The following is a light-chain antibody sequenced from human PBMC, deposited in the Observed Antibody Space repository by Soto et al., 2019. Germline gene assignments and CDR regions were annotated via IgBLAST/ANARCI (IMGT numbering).Light chain of an antibody. CDR1: SPDFGV. Sequence: QSALTQPASVSGSPGQSITISCSGISPDFGVSWYQHFPGKAPKLLIFEVSNRPSGVSTRFSGSKSGNMALLTISGLQSEDEGLYHCSSYSSTTTLFGGGTKVTVL. CDR3: SSYSSTTTL. CDR2: EVS. V-gene: IGLV2-14*01. J-gene: IGLJ2*01.